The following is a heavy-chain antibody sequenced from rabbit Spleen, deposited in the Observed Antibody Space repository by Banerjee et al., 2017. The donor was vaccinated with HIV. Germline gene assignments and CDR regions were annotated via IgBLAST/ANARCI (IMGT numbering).Heavy chain of an antibody. CDR2: IGVGGGST. CDR1: GFSFTNGYY. V-gene: IGHV1S40*01. D-gene: IGHD5-1*01. Sequence: QSLEESGGGLVQPEGSLPPPCTVSGFSFTNGYYWSWVRQAPGKGLEWIGCIGVGGGSTYYANWAKGRFTISKTSSTTVTLQMTSLTAADTATYFCARREYDNGSDFKLWGQGTLVTVS. CDR3: ARREYDNGSDFKL. J-gene: IGHJ4*01.